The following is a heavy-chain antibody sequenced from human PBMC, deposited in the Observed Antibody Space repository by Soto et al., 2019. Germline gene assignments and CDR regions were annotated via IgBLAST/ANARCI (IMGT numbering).Heavy chain of an antibody. CDR2: ITSSSTTI. CDR3: ARDNGMAGSFDP. CDR1: GFTFSSYS. V-gene: IGHV3-48*02. J-gene: IGHJ5*02. Sequence: GGSLRLSCVASGFTFSSYSMNWARQAPGKGLEWIAYITSSSTTIFYADSVKGRFTISRDNAKSSLYLQMNSLRDEDTAVYYCARDNGMAGSFDPWGQGTLVTVSS. D-gene: IGHD2-8*01.